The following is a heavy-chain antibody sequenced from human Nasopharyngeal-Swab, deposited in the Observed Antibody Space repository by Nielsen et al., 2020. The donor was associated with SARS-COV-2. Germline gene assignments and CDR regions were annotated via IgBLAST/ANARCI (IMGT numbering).Heavy chain of an antibody. V-gene: IGHV4-30-4*01. Sequence: WIRQPPGKGLEWIGYIYYSGSTYYKPSLKSRVTISVDTSKNQFSLKLSSVTAADTAVYYCARGDILTGSLAAFDIWGQGTMVTVSS. CDR3: ARGDILTGSLAAFDI. D-gene: IGHD3-9*01. J-gene: IGHJ3*02. CDR2: IYYSGST.